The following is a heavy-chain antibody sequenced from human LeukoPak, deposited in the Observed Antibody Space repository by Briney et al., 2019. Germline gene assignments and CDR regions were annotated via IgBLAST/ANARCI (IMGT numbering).Heavy chain of an antibody. D-gene: IGHD2-8*01. Sequence: AGGSLRLSCAASGFTFSSYAMSWVRQAPGKGLEWVSAISDSGDYTYYADSVKGRFTISSDNSKNTLYLQMTSLRAEDTAAYYCAKDTSIGTCCTNDVCSQVGYWGQGTLVTVSS. CDR1: GFTFSSYA. CDR2: ISDSGDYT. J-gene: IGHJ4*02. V-gene: IGHV3-23*01. CDR3: AKDTSIGTCCTNDVCSQVGY.